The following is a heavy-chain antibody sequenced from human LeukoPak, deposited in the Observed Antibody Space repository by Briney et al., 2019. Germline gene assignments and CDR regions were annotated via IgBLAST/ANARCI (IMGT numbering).Heavy chain of an antibody. CDR3: ARDGWYKTGSGWYAFDI. Sequence: ASVKVSCKASGYTFTSYGISWVRQAPGQGLEWMGWISAYNGNTNYAQKLQGRVTMTTDTSTSTAYMELRSLRSDDTAVYYCARDGWYKTGSGWYAFDIWGQGTMVTVSS. J-gene: IGHJ3*02. D-gene: IGHD6-19*01. CDR2: ISAYNGNT. V-gene: IGHV1-18*01. CDR1: GYTFTSYG.